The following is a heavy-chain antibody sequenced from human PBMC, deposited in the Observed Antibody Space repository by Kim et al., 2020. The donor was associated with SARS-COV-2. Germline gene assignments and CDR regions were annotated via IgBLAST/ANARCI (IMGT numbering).Heavy chain of an antibody. Sequence: SHTLSLTCDISGDSVSSNSAACNWIRQSPSRVLEWLGRTYYRSNWYTDFALSVKGRITINPDTSKNQFSLQLNSVTPDDTAVYYWARDRQRAGTGVDYWVQGPLVTVSS. CDR2: TYYRSNWYT. V-gene: IGHV6-1*01. J-gene: IGHJ4*02. CDR3: ARDRQRAGTGVDY. D-gene: IGHD6-19*01. CDR1: GDSVSSNSAA.